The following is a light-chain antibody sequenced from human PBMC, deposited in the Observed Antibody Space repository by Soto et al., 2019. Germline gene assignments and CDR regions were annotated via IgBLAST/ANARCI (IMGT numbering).Light chain of an antibody. Sequence: DVHMTQSPSSLSASVGDRVTITYRASQGISRSLAWYQQKPGKAPKLLIYAASTLQSGVPSRFSGSGSGTDFTLTISSLKPEDVAIYYCQKYDSAPLTFGGGTKVEIK. CDR2: AAS. J-gene: IGKJ4*01. V-gene: IGKV1-27*01. CDR3: QKYDSAPLT. CDR1: QGISRS.